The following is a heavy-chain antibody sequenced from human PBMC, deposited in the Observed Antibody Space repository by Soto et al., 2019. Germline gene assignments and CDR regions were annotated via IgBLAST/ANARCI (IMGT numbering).Heavy chain of an antibody. D-gene: IGHD2-15*01. CDR3: ARGGDIGHYYYYMDV. J-gene: IGHJ6*03. CDR2: IIPILGIA. V-gene: IGHV1-69*02. Sequence: EASVKVSCKASGGTFSSYTISWVRQAPGQGLEWMGRIIPILGIANYAQKFQGRVTITADKSTSTAYMELSSLRSEDTAVYYCARGGDIGHYYYYMDVWGKGTTVTVSS. CDR1: GGTFSSYT.